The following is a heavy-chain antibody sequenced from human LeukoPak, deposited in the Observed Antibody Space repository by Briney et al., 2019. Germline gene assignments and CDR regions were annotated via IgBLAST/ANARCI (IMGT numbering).Heavy chain of an antibody. D-gene: IGHD2-21*02. Sequence: PGGSLRLSCAASGFTFGNYAMSWVRQAPGKGLEWVSKISYSGAGTYYADSVKGRFTISRDNSKNTLYLQMDSLRAEDTAVYYCAKDGTGCGGDCYSDYWGQGTLVTVSS. CDR1: GFTFGNYA. CDR3: AKDGTGCGGDCYSDY. J-gene: IGHJ4*02. CDR2: ISYSGAGT. V-gene: IGHV3-23*01.